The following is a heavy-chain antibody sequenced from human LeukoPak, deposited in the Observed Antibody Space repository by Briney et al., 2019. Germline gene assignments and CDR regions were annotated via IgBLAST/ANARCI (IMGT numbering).Heavy chain of an antibody. J-gene: IGHJ5*02. CDR1: GGTFSSYA. CDR2: IIPIFGTA. CDR3: ARGVTTVVTREHRWFDP. V-gene: IGHV1-69*13. D-gene: IGHD4-23*01. Sequence: AASVKVSCKASGGTFSSYAISWVRQAPGQGLEWMGGIIPIFGTANYAQKFQGRVTITADESTSTAYMELSSLRSEDTAVYYCARGVTTVVTREHRWFDPWGQGTLVTVSS.